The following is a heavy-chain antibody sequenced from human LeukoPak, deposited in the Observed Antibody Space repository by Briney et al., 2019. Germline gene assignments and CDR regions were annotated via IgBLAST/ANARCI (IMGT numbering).Heavy chain of an antibody. J-gene: IGHJ4*02. CDR3: ARDVLPGGPTIDY. CDR2: IYSGGST. V-gene: IGHV3-66*01. Sequence: GGPLRLSCAASGFTVSSNYMSWVRQAPGKGLEWVSVIYSGGSTYYADSVKGRFTISRDNSKNTLYLQMNSLRAEDTAVYYCARDVLPGGPTIDYWGQGTLVTVSS. CDR1: GFTVSSNY. D-gene: IGHD1-14*01.